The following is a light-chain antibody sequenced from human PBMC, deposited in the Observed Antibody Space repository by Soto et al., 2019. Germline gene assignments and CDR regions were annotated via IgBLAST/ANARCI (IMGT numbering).Light chain of an antibody. V-gene: IGKV1-6*01. CDR1: QGIRND. CDR3: LHDYDYPLT. CDR2: AAS. Sequence: AIQMTQSPSSLSASVEDRVTITCRASQGIRNDLGWYQQKPGKAPRLLIYAASTLQSGVPPRFSGSGSGTDFTLTIGGLQPEDFATYYCLHDYDYPLTFGGGTKVEIK. J-gene: IGKJ4*01.